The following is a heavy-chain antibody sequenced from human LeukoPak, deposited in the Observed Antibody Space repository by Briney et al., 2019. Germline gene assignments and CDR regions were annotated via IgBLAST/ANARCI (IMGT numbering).Heavy chain of an antibody. Sequence: GGSLRLSCAASGFTFSAYWMSRVRQAPGKGLEWVANIDEPGSEEYYVDSVKGRFTISRDNAKNSLYLQMNSLRAEDTAVYYCARDPDVGTADYWGQGTLVTVSS. D-gene: IGHD1-7*01. CDR3: ARDPDVGTADY. CDR2: IDEPGSEE. V-gene: IGHV3-7*01. J-gene: IGHJ4*02. CDR1: GFTFSAYW.